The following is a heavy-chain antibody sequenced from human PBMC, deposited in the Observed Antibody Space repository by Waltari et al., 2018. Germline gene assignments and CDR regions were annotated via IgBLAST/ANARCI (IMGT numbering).Heavy chain of an antibody. CDR1: GFPFSTYW. D-gene: IGHD3-3*01. CDR3: GRSLYYDIWIDS. J-gene: IGHJ4*02. CDR2: IKENGNEI. V-gene: IGHV3-7*02. Sequence: EVQLVESGGGLVQPGGSLRLSCSASGFPFSTYWMHWVRQAPGKGLEWVANIKENGNEIYYVDSVKGRFTISRDNTKTSLFLQMSNLRAEDTAVYYCGRSLYYDIWIDSWGQGIPVTVSS.